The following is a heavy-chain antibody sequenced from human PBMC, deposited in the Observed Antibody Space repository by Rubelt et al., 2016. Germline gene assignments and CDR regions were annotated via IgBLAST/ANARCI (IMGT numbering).Heavy chain of an antibody. D-gene: IGHD3-10*01. CDR3: AGRFDTYSYGPTEFDY. V-gene: IGHV4-39*01. CDR1: GGSISSSSYY. Sequence: QLQLQESGPGLVKPSETLSLTCAVSGGSISSSSYYWNWIRQPPGKGLEWIGVLYYSGYTYYSPSLKSRVPIPMDSSENQACRKLSAVAVADTAVYYCAGRFDTYSYGPTEFDYWGQGILVIVSS. CDR2: LYYSGYT. J-gene: IGHJ4*02.